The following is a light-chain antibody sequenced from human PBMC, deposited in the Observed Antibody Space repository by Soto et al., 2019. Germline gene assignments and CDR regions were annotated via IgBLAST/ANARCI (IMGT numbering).Light chain of an antibody. CDR2: EGI. CDR3: CSYTSSSTLV. V-gene: IGLV2-14*02. Sequence: QSALTQPASVSGSPGQSITISCTGTSNTIGGYNVVSWYQQHPGKAPKVIIYEGIKRPSGVSNRFSGSISGSTASLTISGLQAEDEADYYCCSYTSSSTLVFGGGTKLTVL. J-gene: IGLJ2*01. CDR1: SNTIGGYNV.